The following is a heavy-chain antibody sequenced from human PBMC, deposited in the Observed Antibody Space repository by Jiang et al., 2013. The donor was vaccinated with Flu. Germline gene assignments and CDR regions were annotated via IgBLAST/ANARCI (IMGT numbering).Heavy chain of an antibody. Sequence: SGSTMYYADSVKGRFTISRDNAKNSLYLQMNSLRAEDTAVYYCARDLGQNHLPPNEVVGPVIGDYWGQGTLVTVSS. D-gene: IGHD2-2*01. CDR2: SGSTM. CDR3: ARDLGQNHLPPNEVVGPVIGDY. J-gene: IGHJ4*02. V-gene: IGHV3-11*01.